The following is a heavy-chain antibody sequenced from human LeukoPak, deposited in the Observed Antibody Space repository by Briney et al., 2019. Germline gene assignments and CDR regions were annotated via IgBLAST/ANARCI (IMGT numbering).Heavy chain of an antibody. D-gene: IGHD2-2*01. CDR2: ISSSSSYI. J-gene: IGHJ3*02. CDR1: GFTFSSYS. Sequence: GGSLRLFCAVSGFTFSSYSMNWVRQAPGKGLEWVSSISSSSSYIYYADSGKGRFTISRDNAKNSLYLQMNSLRAEDTAVYYCARHCSSTSCYSAFDIWGQGTMVTVSS. V-gene: IGHV3-21*01. CDR3: ARHCSSTSCYSAFDI.